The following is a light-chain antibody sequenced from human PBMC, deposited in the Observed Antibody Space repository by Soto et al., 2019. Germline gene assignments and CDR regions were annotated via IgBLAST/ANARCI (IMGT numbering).Light chain of an antibody. J-gene: IGKJ1*01. Sequence: EIVMTQSPATLSVSPGERATLSCRASQSVASNLAWYHQKPGQAPRLLISGASTRATRIPARFSGSASGTEFTLTIRSLQSQDFAVYYCQQYNNWPPTFGQGTKVDIK. V-gene: IGKV3-15*01. CDR1: QSVASN. CDR2: GAS. CDR3: QQYNNWPPT.